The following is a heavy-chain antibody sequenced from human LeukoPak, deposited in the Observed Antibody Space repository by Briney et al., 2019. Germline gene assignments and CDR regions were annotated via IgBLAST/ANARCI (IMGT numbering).Heavy chain of an antibody. V-gene: IGHV5-51*01. CDR1: GYSFTSYW. D-gene: IGHD3-22*01. CDR2: IYPGDSDT. CDR3: ARRVYYDSSGYYHAGHYFDY. J-gene: IGHJ4*02. Sequence: GESLKISCKGSGYSFTSYWIGWVRQMPGKGLEWMGIIYPGDSDTRYSPSFQGQVTISADKSISTAYLQWSSLKASDTAMYHCARRVYYDSSGYYHAGHYFDYWGQGTLVTVSS.